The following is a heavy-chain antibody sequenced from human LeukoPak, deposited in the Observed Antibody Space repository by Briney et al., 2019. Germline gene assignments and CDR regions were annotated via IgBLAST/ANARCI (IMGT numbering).Heavy chain of an antibody. CDR1: GFTFDDYA. J-gene: IGHJ3*02. D-gene: IGHD6-19*01. CDR2: ISGDGGST. CDR3: AKEGIAVAGGAFDI. V-gene: IGHV3-43*02. Sequence: PGGSLRLSCAASGFTFDDYAMHWVRHAPGKCLEWVSLISGDGGSTYYADSVKGRFTISRDNSKNSLYLQMNSLRTEHTVLYYCAKEGIAVAGGAFDIWGQGTMVTVSS.